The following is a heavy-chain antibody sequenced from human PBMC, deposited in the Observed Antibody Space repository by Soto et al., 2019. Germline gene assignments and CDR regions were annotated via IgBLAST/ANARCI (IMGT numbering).Heavy chain of an antibody. V-gene: IGHV1-69*13. CDR1: GGTFSSYA. CDR3: ARRYSGSGWTIFDY. D-gene: IGHD6-19*01. Sequence: GASVKVSCKASGGTFSSYAISWVRQAPGQGLEWMGGIIPIFGTANYAQKFQGRVTITADESTSTAYMELSSLRSEDTAVYYCARRYSGSGWTIFDYWGQGTLVTVSS. CDR2: IIPIFGTA. J-gene: IGHJ4*02.